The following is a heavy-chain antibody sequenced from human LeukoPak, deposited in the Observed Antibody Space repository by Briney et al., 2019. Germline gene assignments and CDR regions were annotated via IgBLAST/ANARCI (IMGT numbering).Heavy chain of an antibody. Sequence: GGSLRLSCAASGFTFSVYGMHWVRQAPGKGLEWVAVISYDESNKYYADSVKGRFTIFRDNSKNTLYLQMNSLRAEDTAVYYCAKPDYGDLFFDFWGQGTLVTVSS. CDR2: ISYDESNK. CDR1: GFTFSVYG. CDR3: AKPDYGDLFFDF. V-gene: IGHV3-30*18. J-gene: IGHJ4*02. D-gene: IGHD4-17*01.